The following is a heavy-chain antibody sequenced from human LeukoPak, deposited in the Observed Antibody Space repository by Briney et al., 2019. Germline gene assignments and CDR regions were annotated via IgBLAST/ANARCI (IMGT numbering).Heavy chain of an antibody. CDR2: ISGSGGST. J-gene: IGHJ4*02. CDR1: GFSLSNYN. V-gene: IGHV3-23*01. D-gene: IGHD3-10*01. CDR3: AKQVDYGSGSRLTN. Sequence: PGGSLRLSCAVSGFSLSNYNMIWVRQPPGKGLEWVSAISGSGGSTYYADSVKGRFTISRDNSKNTLYLQMNSLRAEDTAVYYCAKQVDYGSGSRLTNWGQGTLVTDSS.